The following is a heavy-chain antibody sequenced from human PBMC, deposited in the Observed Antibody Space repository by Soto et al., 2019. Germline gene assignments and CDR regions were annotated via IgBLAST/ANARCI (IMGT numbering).Heavy chain of an antibody. CDR1: GYSFTSYW. CDR2: IYPGDSDT. Sequence: VESVKISCSGSGYSFTSYWIGWVGQMPGKGLEWMGIIYPGDSDTRYSPSFQGQVTISADKSITTAYLQWSSLKASDTAMYYCAKANSIVGALGWGQGTLVTVSS. CDR3: AKANSIVGALG. J-gene: IGHJ4*02. V-gene: IGHV5-51*01. D-gene: IGHD1-26*01.